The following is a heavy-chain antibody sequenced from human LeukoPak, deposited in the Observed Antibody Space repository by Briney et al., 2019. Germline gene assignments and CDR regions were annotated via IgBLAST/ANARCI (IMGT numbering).Heavy chain of an antibody. CDR3: AKARQGLRLGESDY. V-gene: IGHV3-23*01. CDR1: GFTFSSYA. CDR2: ISGSGGST. J-gene: IGHJ4*02. D-gene: IGHD3-16*01. Sequence: GASLRLSCAASGFTFSSYAMSWVRQAPGKGLEWVSAISGSGGSTYYADSVKGRFTISRDNSKNTLYLQMSSLRAEDTAVYYCAKARQGLRLGESDYWGQGTLVTVSS.